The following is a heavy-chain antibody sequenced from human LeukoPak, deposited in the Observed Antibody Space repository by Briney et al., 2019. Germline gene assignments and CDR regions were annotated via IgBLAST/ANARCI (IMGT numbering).Heavy chain of an antibody. V-gene: IGHV1-69*04. J-gene: IGHJ1*01. CDR3: AKIHDDSGYYYEYFQF. D-gene: IGHD3-22*01. CDR1: GGTFRNSG. Sequence: SVKVSCKASGGTFRNSGISWVRQAPGQGLEYVGRIIPILDITEYGKTSPGRVTITADTATDTSCMELSGLRSEDTAVYYCAKIHDDSGYYYEYFQFWGQGTLITVSS. CDR2: IIPILDIT.